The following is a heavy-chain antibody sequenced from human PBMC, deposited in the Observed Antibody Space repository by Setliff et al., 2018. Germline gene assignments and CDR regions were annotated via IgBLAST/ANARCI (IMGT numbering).Heavy chain of an antibody. CDR3: ARGLRGVVATRSRWFDP. Sequence: SETLSLTCAVYGGSFSTYYWIWIRQPPGKGLEWIGEINHSGSTNYNPSLKSRVTTSVDTSKNQFSLKLSSVTAADTAVYYCARGLRGVVATRSRWFDPWGQGTLVTVSS. V-gene: IGHV4-34*01. CDR1: GGSFSTYY. J-gene: IGHJ5*02. D-gene: IGHD5-12*01. CDR2: INHSGST.